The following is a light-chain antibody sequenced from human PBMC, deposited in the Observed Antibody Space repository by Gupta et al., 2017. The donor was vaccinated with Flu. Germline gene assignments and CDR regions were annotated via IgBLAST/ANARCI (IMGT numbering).Light chain of an antibody. CDR3: MQATNVPRS. J-gene: IGKJ2*03. V-gene: IGKV2-24*01. CDR2: PMS. Sequence: QPPAPTFTLARSIIHSAGRTYFRGLTERPSQTPRLLMYPMSTRFSGVPDRFSGSGAGTDCTRKSSRLEAEDFGVYSCMQATNVPRSFGQGTKLEIK. CDR1: RSIIHSAGRTY.